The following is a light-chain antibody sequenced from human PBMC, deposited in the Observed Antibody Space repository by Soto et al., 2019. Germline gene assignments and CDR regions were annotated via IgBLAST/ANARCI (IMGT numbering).Light chain of an antibody. CDR2: AAS. Sequence: IQMTQSPSSLSASVGDRVTITCRASQSISSYLNWYQQKPGKAPKLLIYAASTLQSGVPSRFSGSGSGTDSTLTISSLQPEDFATYYCQQLNSYPITFGQGTRLEI. CDR3: QQLNSYPIT. V-gene: IGKV1-39*01. J-gene: IGKJ5*01. CDR1: QSISSY.